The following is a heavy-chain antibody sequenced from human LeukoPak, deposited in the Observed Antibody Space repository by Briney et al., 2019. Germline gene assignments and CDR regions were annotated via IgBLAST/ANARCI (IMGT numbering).Heavy chain of an antibody. D-gene: IGHD2-21*02. J-gene: IGHJ5*02. V-gene: IGHV4-31*03. CDR2: IYYSGST. CDR3: ARASGVTAIREVYNWFDP. Sequence: SETLSLTCTVSGGSIGSGGYYWSWIRQHPGKGLEWIGYIYYSGSTYYNPSLKSRVTISVDTSKNQFSLKLSSVTAADTAVYYCARASGVTAIREVYNWFDPWGQGALVTVSS. CDR1: GGSIGSGGYY.